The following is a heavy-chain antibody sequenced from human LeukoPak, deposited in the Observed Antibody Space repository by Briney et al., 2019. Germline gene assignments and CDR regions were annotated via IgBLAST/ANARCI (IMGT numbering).Heavy chain of an antibody. J-gene: IGHJ2*01. CDR2: INWKTGNG. V-gene: IGHV3-9*01. CDR3: TRRAARWQFDL. Sequence: GGSLRLSCAVSGFNLDDYAMHWVRQAPGRGLEWVSGINWKTGNGIYADSVKGRFTISRDNAKNSLYLQMSSLRAEDTALYYCTRRAARWQFDLWGRGTLLTVSS. D-gene: IGHD5-24*01. CDR1: GFNLDDYA.